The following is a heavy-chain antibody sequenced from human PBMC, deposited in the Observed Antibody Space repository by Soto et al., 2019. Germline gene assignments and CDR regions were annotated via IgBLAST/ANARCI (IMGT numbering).Heavy chain of an antibody. V-gene: IGHV3-21*01. CDR1: GFTFSSYS. J-gene: IGHJ6*02. CDR3: ARDRLVAATSAPPYCYYGMDV. CDR2: ISSSSRYI. Sequence: PGGSLRLSCATSGFTFSSYSMNWARQAPGMGLEWVSSISSSSRYIYYADSGRGRCTISRDNAKNSLYLQINSLRAEDTAVYYCARDRLVAATSAPPYCYYGMDVWGQGTTVTVSS. D-gene: IGHD2-15*01.